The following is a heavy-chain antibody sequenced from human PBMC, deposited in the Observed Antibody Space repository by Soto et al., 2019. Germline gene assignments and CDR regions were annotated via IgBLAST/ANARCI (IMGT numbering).Heavy chain of an antibody. CDR2: ISGSGDYT. Sequence: GGSLRLSFAASGFTFFNYSLNWVRQAPGKGLECVSTISGSGDYTSYADSVKGRFIISRDNSKNTLFLQMNSLRAEDTAVYYCARGSSSSGRSPYMDVWGKGTTVTVSS. D-gene: IGHD6-6*01. V-gene: IGHV3-23*01. CDR1: GFTFFNYS. J-gene: IGHJ6*03. CDR3: ARGSSSSGRSPYMDV.